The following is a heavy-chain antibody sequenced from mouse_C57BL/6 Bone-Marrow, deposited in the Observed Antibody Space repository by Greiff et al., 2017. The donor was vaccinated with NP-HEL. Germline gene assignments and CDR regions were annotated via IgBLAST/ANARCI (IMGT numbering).Heavy chain of an antibody. CDR2: IHPSDSAT. CDR3: ARPTYYGNYFDY. J-gene: IGHJ2*01. D-gene: IGHD2-10*01. Sequence: QVQLQQPGAELVKPGASVKVSCKASGYTFTSYWMHWVKQTPGQGLAWIGRIHPSDSATNYTQKLKDKATLTADKASSTASMQLSSLTYEDTAMYYCARPTYYGNYFDYWCRGTTPTVSS. V-gene: IGHV1-74*01. CDR1: GYTFTSYW.